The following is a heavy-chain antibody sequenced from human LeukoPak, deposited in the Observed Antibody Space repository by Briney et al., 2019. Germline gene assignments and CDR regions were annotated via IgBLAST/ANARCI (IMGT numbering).Heavy chain of an antibody. CDR3: ARASAVDFNWFDP. CDR2: IHYSETT. D-gene: IGHD2-2*01. J-gene: IGHJ5*02. CDR1: GGSISNSNYY. Sequence: SETLSLTCTVSGGSISNSNYYWGWIRQPPGKGLEWIASIHYSETTYYNPSLKSRVTISIDTSKNHFSLKLSSVTAADTAVYYCARASAVDFNWFDPWGQGTLVTVSS. V-gene: IGHV4-39*02.